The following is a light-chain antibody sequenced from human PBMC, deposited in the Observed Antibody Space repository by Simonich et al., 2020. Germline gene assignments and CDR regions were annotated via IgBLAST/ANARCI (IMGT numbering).Light chain of an antibody. J-gene: IGLJ2*01. CDR2: DVS. CDR1: SSDVGGYNN. CDR3: SSYTSSSTVV. Sequence: QSALTQPASVSGSPGQSITISCTGTSSDVGGYNNVSGYQQHPGKAPTLMIYDVSNRTSGVSILFSGSMSGNTASQTIARLQSEDEADYYCSSYTSSSTVVFGGGTKLTVL. V-gene: IGLV2-14*03.